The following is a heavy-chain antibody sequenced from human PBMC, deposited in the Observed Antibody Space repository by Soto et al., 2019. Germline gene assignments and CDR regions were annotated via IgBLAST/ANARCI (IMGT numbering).Heavy chain of an antibody. V-gene: IGHV1-8*01. CDR1: GYTFTSYD. Sequence: QVQLVQSGAEVKKPGASVKVSCKASGYTFTSYDINWVRQATGQGLEWMGWMNPNSGNTGYAQKFQGRVTMTRYTSISTAYMELSSLRSEDTAVYYCARGPQGFLEWLWEYYFDYWGQGTLVTVSS. CDR3: ARGPQGFLEWLWEYYFDY. CDR2: MNPNSGNT. D-gene: IGHD3-3*01. J-gene: IGHJ4*02.